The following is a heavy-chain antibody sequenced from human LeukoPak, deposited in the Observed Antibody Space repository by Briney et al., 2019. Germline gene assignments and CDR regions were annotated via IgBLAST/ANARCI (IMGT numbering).Heavy chain of an antibody. J-gene: IGHJ4*02. CDR3: ARNGYYDFWSGYPDY. D-gene: IGHD3-3*01. V-gene: IGHV3-21*01. CDR1: GFTFSSYS. Sequence: GGSLRLSCAASGFTFSSYSMNWVRQAPGKGLEWVSSIGSSSSYIYYADSVKGRFTISRDNAKNSLYLQMNSLRAEDTAVYYCARNGYYDFWSGYPDYSGQGTLVTVSS. CDR2: IGSSSSYI.